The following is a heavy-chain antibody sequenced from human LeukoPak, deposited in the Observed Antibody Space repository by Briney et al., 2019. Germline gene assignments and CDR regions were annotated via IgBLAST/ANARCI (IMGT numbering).Heavy chain of an antibody. CDR3: AAPRLRGVIPDRFDY. V-gene: IGHV3-7*01. Sequence: GGSLRLSCAASGFTFSSYAMSWVRQAPGKGLEWVANIKQDGSEKYYVDSVKGRFTISRDNAKNSLYLQMNSLRAEDTAVYYCAAPRLRGVIPDRFDYWGQGTLVTVSS. CDR1: GFTFSSYA. D-gene: IGHD3-10*01. J-gene: IGHJ4*02. CDR2: IKQDGSEK.